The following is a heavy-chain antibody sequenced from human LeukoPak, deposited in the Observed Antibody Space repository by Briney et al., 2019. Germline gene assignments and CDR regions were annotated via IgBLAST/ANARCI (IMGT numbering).Heavy chain of an antibody. D-gene: IGHD6-13*01. CDR2: INHSGST. V-gene: IGHV4-61*01. Sequence: PSETLSLTCTVSGGSVSSGSYYWSWIRQPPGKGLEWIGEINHSGSTNYNPSLKSRVTISVDTSKNQFSLKLSSVTAADTAVYYCARGPGPRGAAARKPGDYWGQGTLVTVSS. CDR1: GGSVSSGSYY. J-gene: IGHJ4*02. CDR3: ARGPGPRGAAARKPGDY.